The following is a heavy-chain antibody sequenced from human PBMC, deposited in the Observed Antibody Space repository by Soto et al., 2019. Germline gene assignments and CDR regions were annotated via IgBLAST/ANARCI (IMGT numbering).Heavy chain of an antibody. Sequence: SRALTCAVSGKRVYSSSATWNWIQHAPSRGYEWLVRTYYKSKWYNDYEVSVKSRIIINPDSSTNQFSLQLKSVTPEDTAVYYCARDAVTMVRGIIMDYDGMDVWGQWTT. CDR1: GKRVYSSSAT. CDR3: ARDAVTMVRGIIMDYDGMDV. J-gene: IGHJ6*02. D-gene: IGHD3-10*01. CDR2: TYYKSKWYN. V-gene: IGHV6-1*01.